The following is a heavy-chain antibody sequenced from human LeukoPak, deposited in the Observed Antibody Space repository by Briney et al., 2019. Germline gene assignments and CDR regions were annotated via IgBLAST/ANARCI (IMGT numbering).Heavy chain of an antibody. CDR1: GFTFSNYA. V-gene: IGHV3-23*01. Sequence: GSLRLSCAASGFTFSNYAMSWVRQAPGKGLEWVSAISGSGGYTFYADSVKGRFTISRDNSKNTLYLQMNSLRAEDTAVYYCAKSPGTYYYYGMDVWGQGTTVTVSS. CDR2: ISGSGGYT. J-gene: IGHJ6*02. D-gene: IGHD3-10*01. CDR3: AKSPGTYYYYGMDV.